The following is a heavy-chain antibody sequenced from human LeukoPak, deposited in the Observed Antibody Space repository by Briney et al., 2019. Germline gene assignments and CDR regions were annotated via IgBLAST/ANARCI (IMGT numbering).Heavy chain of an antibody. J-gene: IGHJ4*02. CDR1: AGTLSSYA. CDR3: ARGSGSGNYALGR. CDR2: IIPVLGLT. Sequence: GASVKVSCKAPAGTLSSYALNWVRQAPGQGLEWMGRIIPVLGLTNYAQKFQDRLSIVADKATSTAYMELTDLTSADTAVYFCARGSGSGNYALGRWGQGTLVTVSS. D-gene: IGHD3-10*01. V-gene: IGHV1-69*04.